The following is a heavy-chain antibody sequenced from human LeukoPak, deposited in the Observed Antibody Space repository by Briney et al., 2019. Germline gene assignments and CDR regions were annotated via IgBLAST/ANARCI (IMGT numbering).Heavy chain of an antibody. CDR2: IKQDASQ. Sequence: PRGSLRLSCAASGFTFSRHWMGWVSQAPGKGLEWVANIKQDASQYYVDSVRGRFIISRDNAKNSLSLQMNSLRLEDTAVYYCARGPDFGDRLDYFDYWGQGTLVTVSS. CDR3: ARGPDFGDRLDYFDY. J-gene: IGHJ4*02. D-gene: IGHD4-17*01. V-gene: IGHV3-7*01. CDR1: GFTFSRHW.